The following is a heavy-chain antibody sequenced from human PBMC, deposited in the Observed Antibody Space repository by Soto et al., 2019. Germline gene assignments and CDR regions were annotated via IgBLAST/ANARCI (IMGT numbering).Heavy chain of an antibody. D-gene: IGHD6-19*01. J-gene: IGHJ4*02. V-gene: IGHV3-30-3*01. Sequence: QVQLVESGGGVVQPGRSLRLSCAASGFTFSSYAMHWVRQAPGRGLEWVAVISYDGSNKYYADSVKGRFTISRDNSKNTLYPQMNNLRAEDTAVYYCATAVKAVAGNVDYWGQGTRVTVSS. CDR2: ISYDGSNK. CDR3: ATAVKAVAGNVDY. CDR1: GFTFSSYA.